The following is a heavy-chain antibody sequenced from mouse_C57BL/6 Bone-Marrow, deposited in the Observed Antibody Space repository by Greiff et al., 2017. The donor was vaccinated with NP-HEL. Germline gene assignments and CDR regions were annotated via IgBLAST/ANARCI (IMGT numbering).Heavy chain of an antibody. J-gene: IGHJ2*01. CDR3: ARTTTVVALRVDY. CDR2: IYPGDGDT. Sequence: VQLQQSGPELVKPGASVKISCKASGYAFSSSWMNWVKQRPGKGLEWIGRIYPGDGDTNYNGKFKGQSTLTADKSSSTPYLPLSSLTSEDSAVYFGARTTTVVALRVDYWGQGTTLTVSS. D-gene: IGHD1-1*01. CDR1: GYAFSSSW. V-gene: IGHV1-82*01.